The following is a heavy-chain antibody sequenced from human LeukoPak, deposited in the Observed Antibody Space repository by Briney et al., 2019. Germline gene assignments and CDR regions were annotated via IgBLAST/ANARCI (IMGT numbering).Heavy chain of an antibody. CDR3: ARDLDQGELLDDNAFDI. J-gene: IGHJ3*02. D-gene: IGHD1-26*01. CDR1: GDSVSMNSAA. CDR2: TYYRSKWYN. V-gene: IGHV6-1*01. Sequence: SRTLSLTSALSGDSVSMNSAAWNWIRQSPSRGLEWLGRTYYRSKWYNDYAVSVKSRITINPDTSKNQFSLQLNSVTREDTAVYYCARDLDQGELLDDNAFDIWGQGTMVTVSS.